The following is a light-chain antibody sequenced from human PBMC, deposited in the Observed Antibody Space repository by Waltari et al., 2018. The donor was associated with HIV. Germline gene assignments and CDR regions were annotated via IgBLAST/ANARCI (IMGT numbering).Light chain of an antibody. V-gene: IGLV2-8*01. CDR1: SSDVGGSKY. CDR2: EVS. Sequence: QSALTQPPSASGSPGQSVTIPCTGTSSDVGGSKYVSWYQQNPGKAPKLMIYEVSQRPSGVPDRFSGSKSGNTASLTVSGLQAEDEADYYCSSYAGSDNYVIFGGGTKLTVL. J-gene: IGLJ2*01. CDR3: SSYAGSDNYVI.